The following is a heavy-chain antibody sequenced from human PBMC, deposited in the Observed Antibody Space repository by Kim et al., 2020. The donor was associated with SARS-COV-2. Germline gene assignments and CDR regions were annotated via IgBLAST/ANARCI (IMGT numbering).Heavy chain of an antibody. Sequence: KGRFTIARCNAKNSLYLQMNSLRDEDTAVYYCAREGIAAAGTTGFTGFDYWGQGTLLTVSS. CDR3: AREGIAAAGTTGFTGFDY. J-gene: IGHJ4*02. D-gene: IGHD6-13*01. V-gene: IGHV3-48*02.